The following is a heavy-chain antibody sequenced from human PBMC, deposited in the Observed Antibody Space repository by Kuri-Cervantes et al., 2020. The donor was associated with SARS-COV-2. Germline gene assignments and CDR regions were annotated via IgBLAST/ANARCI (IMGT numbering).Heavy chain of an antibody. CDR1: GGSVSSSRYY. CDR3: ARQLMTTVTRGPYYFDY. J-gene: IGHJ4*02. V-gene: IGHV4-39*01. Sequence: ESLKISCPVSGGSVSSSRYYWGWIRQPPGRGLEWIGSIYYSGSTYYNPSLKSRVTVSVDTSKNQFSLKLSSVTAADTAVYYCARQLMTTVTRGPYYFDYWGQGTLVTVSS. CDR2: IYYSGST. D-gene: IGHD4-17*01.